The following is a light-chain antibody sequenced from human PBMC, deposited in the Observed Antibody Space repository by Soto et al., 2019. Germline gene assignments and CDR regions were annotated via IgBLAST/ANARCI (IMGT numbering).Light chain of an antibody. V-gene: IGKV3-20*01. CDR1: QSVSSSF. Sequence: EIVLTQSPGTLSLSPGERATLSCRASQSVSSSFVGWYQQKPGQTPRLLIYGASSRATGIPDSFSGSGSGTDFTLTISRLEPEDFAVDYCQYYGVSPRTFGQGTKVEVK. J-gene: IGKJ1*01. CDR2: GAS. CDR3: QYYGVSPRT.